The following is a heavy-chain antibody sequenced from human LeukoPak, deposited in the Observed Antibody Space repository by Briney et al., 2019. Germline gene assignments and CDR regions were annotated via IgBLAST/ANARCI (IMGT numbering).Heavy chain of an antibody. CDR3: AKEEDSSWAPFDY. D-gene: IGHD6-13*01. V-gene: IGHV3-9*01. CDR1: GFTFDDYA. Sequence: GGSLRLSCAASGFTFDDYAMHWVRHAPGKGLEWVSGISWNSGSIGYADSVKGRFTISRDNAKNSLYLQMNSLRAEDTAVYYCAKEEDSSWAPFDYWGQGTLVTVSS. CDR2: ISWNSGSI. J-gene: IGHJ4*02.